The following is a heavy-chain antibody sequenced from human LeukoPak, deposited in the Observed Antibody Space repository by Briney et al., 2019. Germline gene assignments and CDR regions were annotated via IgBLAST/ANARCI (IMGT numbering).Heavy chain of an antibody. D-gene: IGHD2-2*01. V-gene: IGHV3-23*01. Sequence: PGGSLRLSCAASGFTFSNYAMSWVRQAPGKGLEWVSVISGIGGSTYYADSVKGRFTISRDNSKNTLYLQMNSLRAEDTAVYYCAKDRGYCSSTSCPQVFDYWGQGTLVTVSS. CDR1: GFTFSNYA. CDR3: AKDRGYCSSTSCPQVFDY. CDR2: ISGIGGST. J-gene: IGHJ4*02.